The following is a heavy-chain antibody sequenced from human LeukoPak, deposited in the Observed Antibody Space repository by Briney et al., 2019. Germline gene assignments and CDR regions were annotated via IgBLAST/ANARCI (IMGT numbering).Heavy chain of an antibody. CDR3: ARGEGRRDGYNPLPY. D-gene: IGHD5-24*01. J-gene: IGHJ4*02. CDR1: GGTFSSYA. CDR2: IIPIFGTA. Sequence: SVKVSCNASGGTFSSYAISWVRQAPGQGLEWMGGIIPIFGTANYAQKFQGRVTITTDESTSTAYMELSSLRSEDTAVYYCARGEGRRDGYNPLPYWGQGTLVTVSS. V-gene: IGHV1-69*05.